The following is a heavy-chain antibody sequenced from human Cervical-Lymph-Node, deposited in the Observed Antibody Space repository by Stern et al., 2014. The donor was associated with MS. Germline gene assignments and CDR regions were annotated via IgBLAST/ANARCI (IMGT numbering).Heavy chain of an antibody. V-gene: IGHV2-5*02. CDR1: GFSLSTTGVG. J-gene: IGHJ5*02. Sequence: QVTLKESGPTLLKPTQTLTLTCTFSGFSLSTTGVGVGWIRQPPGEALEWLTLLYWDDDKRYSPSLRSRLTITKDTSKNQVVLTMANMDPVDTATYYCAHSIYSDNSVYHGWFGPWGQGTLVTVSS. D-gene: IGHD3-22*01. CDR2: LYWDDDK. CDR3: AHSIYSDNSVYHGWFGP.